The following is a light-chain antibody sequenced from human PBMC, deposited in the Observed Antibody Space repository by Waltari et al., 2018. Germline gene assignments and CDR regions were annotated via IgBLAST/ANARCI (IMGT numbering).Light chain of an antibody. CDR1: QSIIEW. J-gene: IGKJ1*01. Sequence: DIQMTQSPSTLSASVGDRVTITCRASQSIIEWLAWYQQKPGKAPKLLIYKASNLKGGVPSRFSGSGFGTEFTLTISSLQPDDFATYHCQQYKSYPTFGQGTKVEI. V-gene: IGKV1-5*03. CDR3: QQYKSYPT. CDR2: KAS.